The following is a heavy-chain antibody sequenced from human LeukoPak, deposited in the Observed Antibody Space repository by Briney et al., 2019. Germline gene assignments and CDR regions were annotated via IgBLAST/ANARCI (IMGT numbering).Heavy chain of an antibody. D-gene: IGHD5-24*01. Sequence: GESLKISCKGSGYSFTSYWIGVVRQMPGKGLEWMGIIYTGDSDTSYSPYFQGQVTISAEKSISTAYLQWSSLKASDTAMYYCARDRRDGYNLGDYWGQGTLVTVSS. CDR3: ARDRRDGYNLGDY. CDR1: GYSFTSYW. V-gene: IGHV5-51*01. CDR2: IYTGDSDT. J-gene: IGHJ4*02.